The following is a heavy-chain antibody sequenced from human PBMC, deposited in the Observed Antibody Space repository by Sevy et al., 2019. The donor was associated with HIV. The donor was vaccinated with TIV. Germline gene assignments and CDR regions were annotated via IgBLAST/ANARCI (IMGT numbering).Heavy chain of an antibody. D-gene: IGHD1-26*01. CDR1: GFIFSTYG. J-gene: IGHJ6*02. CDR3: AKMQGGSYNYYGMDV. Sequence: GESLKISCAASGFIFSTYGIHWVRQAPGKGLEWVAVISFDGSDKYYSDSVRGRFTISRDNSKNTLYLQMNSLGVEDTAIYYCAKMQGGSYNYYGMDVWGQGTTVTVSS. V-gene: IGHV3-30*18. CDR2: ISFDGSDK.